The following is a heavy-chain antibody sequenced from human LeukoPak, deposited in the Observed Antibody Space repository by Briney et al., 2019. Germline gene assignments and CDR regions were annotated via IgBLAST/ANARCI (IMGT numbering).Heavy chain of an antibody. CDR2: IYYSGST. Sequence: KTSETLSLTCTVSGGSISSGDYYWSWIRQPPGKGLEWIGYIYYSGSTYYNPSLESRVTISVDTSKNQFSLKLSSVTAADTAVYYCARRGATDGDYGGKEYYFDYWGQGTLVTVSS. J-gene: IGHJ4*02. CDR1: GGSISSGDYY. D-gene: IGHD4-17*01. V-gene: IGHV4-30-4*01. CDR3: ARRGATDGDYGGKEYYFDY.